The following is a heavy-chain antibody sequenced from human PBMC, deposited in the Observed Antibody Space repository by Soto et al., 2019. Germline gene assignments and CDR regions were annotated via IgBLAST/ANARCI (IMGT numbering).Heavy chain of an antibody. CDR2: IYHTGST. D-gene: IGHD6-13*01. CDR3: ARSYRSSWPNAFDI. J-gene: IGHJ3*02. CDR1: GGSISSGDYS. Sequence: QLQLQESGSGLVKPSQTLSLTCAVSGGSISSGDYSWSWIRQPPGKGLEWIGYIYHTGSTYYNPSLKSRVTISVDRSKNQFSLKLSSVTAADTAVYYCARSYRSSWPNAFDIWGQGTVVTVSS. V-gene: IGHV4-30-2*01.